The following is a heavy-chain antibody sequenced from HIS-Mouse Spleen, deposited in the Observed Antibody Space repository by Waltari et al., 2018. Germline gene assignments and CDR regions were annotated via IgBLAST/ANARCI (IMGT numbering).Heavy chain of an antibody. CDR1: GYTFTSYD. D-gene: IGHD3-10*01. Sequence: QVQLVQSGAEVKKPGASVKVSCKASGYTFTSYDVHWVRQATGQGLEWMGWMNPNSGNTGYAQKFQGRVTMTRNTSISTAYMELSSLRSEDTAVYYCARDPPMVRGVDAFDIWGQGTMVTVSS. V-gene: IGHV1-8*01. J-gene: IGHJ3*02. CDR2: MNPNSGNT. CDR3: ARDPPMVRGVDAFDI.